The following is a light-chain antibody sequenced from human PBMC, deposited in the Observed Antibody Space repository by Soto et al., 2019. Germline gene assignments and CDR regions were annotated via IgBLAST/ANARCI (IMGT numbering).Light chain of an antibody. J-gene: IGKJ3*01. CDR2: GVS. CDR3: QQFGTSSLVT. V-gene: IGKV3-20*01. Sequence: EIVLTQSPGTLSLSPGERATLSCRASQSVNTKYLAWYQQKPGQAPRLLISGVSSRATGIPDRFSGSGSGTDFILTISRVEPEDFAVYYCQQFGTSSLVTFGPGTKVYIK. CDR1: QSVNTKY.